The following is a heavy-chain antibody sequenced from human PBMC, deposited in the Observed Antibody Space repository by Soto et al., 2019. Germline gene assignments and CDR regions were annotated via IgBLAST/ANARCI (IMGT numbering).Heavy chain of an antibody. J-gene: IGHJ6*02. V-gene: IGHV5-51*01. Sequence: GESLKISCQASGDSFTTYWIAWVRQMPGKGLEWMGIIYPGDSDTRYSPSFQGQVTISADKSISTAYLQWSSLKASDTAMYYCARLLGCISTSCYSPANYYGMDVWGQGTTVTVSS. CDR3: ARLLGCISTSCYSPANYYGMDV. CDR2: IYPGDSDT. D-gene: IGHD2-2*01. CDR1: GDSFTTYW.